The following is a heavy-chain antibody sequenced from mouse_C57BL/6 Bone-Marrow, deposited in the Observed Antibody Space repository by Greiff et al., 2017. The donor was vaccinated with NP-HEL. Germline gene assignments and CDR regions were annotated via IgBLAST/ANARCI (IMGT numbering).Heavy chain of an antibody. Sequence: DVHLVESGGGLVKPGGSLKLSCAASGFTFSSYAMSWVRQTPEKRLEWVATISDGGSYTYYPDNVKGRFTISRDNAKNNLYLQMSHLKSEDTAMYYCARDPRPVYLSMDYWGQGTSVTVSS. CDR2: ISDGGSYT. V-gene: IGHV5-4*01. CDR1: GFTFSSYA. CDR3: ARDPRPVYLSMDY. J-gene: IGHJ4*01. D-gene: IGHD5-5*01.